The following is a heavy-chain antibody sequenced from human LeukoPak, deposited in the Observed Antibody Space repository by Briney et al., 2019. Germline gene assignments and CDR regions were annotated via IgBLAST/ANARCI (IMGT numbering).Heavy chain of an antibody. Sequence: SETLSLTCTVSGVSISSYYWSWIRQPPGKGLEWIGYIYYSGSTNYNPSLKSRVTISVDTSKNQFSLKLSSVTAADTAVYYCARASEDYYYYYMDVWGKGTTVTISS. CDR1: GVSISSYY. CDR2: IYYSGST. V-gene: IGHV4-59*01. D-gene: IGHD1-14*01. J-gene: IGHJ6*03. CDR3: ARASEDYYYYYMDV.